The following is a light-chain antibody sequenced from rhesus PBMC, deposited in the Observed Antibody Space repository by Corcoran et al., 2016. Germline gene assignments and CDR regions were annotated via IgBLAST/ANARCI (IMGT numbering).Light chain of an antibody. J-gene: IGKJ4*01. CDR1: QGISSY. V-gene: IGKV1-28*01. CDR3: LQHNSYPLT. Sequence: DIQMTQSPSSLSASVGDTVPITFRASQGISSYLNWFQQKPGKAPNLLIYTACSLESGVTSRFSGSGAGTEFTLTISSLQPEDFAAYYCLQHNSYPLTFGGGTKVEIK. CDR2: TAC.